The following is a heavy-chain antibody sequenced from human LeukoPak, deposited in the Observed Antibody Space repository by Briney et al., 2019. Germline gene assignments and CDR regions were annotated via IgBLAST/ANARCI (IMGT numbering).Heavy chain of an antibody. D-gene: IGHD2/OR15-2a*01. Sequence: GVSLRLSCAASGFTFSSYAMSWVRQAPGKGLEWVSAISGSGGSTYYADSVKGRFTISRDNSKNTLYLQMNSLRAEDTAVYYCAKDRIYGNDAFDIWGQGTMVTVSS. CDR1: GFTFSSYA. J-gene: IGHJ3*02. V-gene: IGHV3-23*01. CDR3: AKDRIYGNDAFDI. CDR2: ISGSGGST.